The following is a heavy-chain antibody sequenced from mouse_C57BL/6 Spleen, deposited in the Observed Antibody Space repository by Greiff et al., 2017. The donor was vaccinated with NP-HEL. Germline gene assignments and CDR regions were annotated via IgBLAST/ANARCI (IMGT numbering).Heavy chain of an antibody. J-gene: IGHJ3*01. CDR1: GFTFSSYG. CDR3: ARLGFAY. CDR2: ISSGGSYT. V-gene: IGHV5-6*01. Sequence: EVQRVESGGDLVKPGGSLKLSCAASGFTFSSYGMSWVRQTPDKRLEWVATISSGGSYTYYQDSVKGRFTISRDNAKNTLYLQMSSLKSEDTAMYYCARLGFAYWGQGTLVTVSA.